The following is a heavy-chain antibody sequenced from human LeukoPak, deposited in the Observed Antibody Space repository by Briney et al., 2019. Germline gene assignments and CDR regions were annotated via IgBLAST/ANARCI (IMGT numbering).Heavy chain of an antibody. CDR3: ARGRALGRYFDWLLSRYNWFDP. Sequence: PSETLSLTCTVSGGSISSGSYYWSWIRQPAGKGLEWIGRIYTSGSTNYNPSLKSRVTISVDTSNNQFSLKLSSVTAADTAVYYCARGRALGRYFDWLLSRYNWFDPWGQGTLVTVSS. V-gene: IGHV4-61*02. D-gene: IGHD3-9*01. CDR1: GGSISSGSYY. CDR2: IYTSGST. J-gene: IGHJ5*02.